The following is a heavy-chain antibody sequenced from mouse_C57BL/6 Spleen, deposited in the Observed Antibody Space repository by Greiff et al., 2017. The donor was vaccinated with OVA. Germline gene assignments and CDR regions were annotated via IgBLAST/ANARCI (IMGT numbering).Heavy chain of an antibody. D-gene: IGHD1-1*01. CDR2: ISDGGSYT. J-gene: IGHJ4*01. CDR3: ARDRGHGSSYDAMDY. V-gene: IGHV5-4*01. CDR1: GFTFSSYA. Sequence: EVHLVESGGGLVKPGGSLKLSCAASGFTFSSYAMSWVRQTPEKRLEWVATISDGGSYTYYPDNVKGRFTISRANAKNNLYLQKSHLKSEDTAMYYCARDRGHGSSYDAMDYWGQGTSVTVSS.